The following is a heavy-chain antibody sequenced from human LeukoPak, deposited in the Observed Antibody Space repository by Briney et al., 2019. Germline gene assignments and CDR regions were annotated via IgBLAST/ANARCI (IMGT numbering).Heavy chain of an antibody. CDR3: ARGRVSSGWYCDS. J-gene: IGHJ4*02. D-gene: IGHD6-19*01. CDR2: ISGNGGST. Sequence: GGSLRLSCAASGFTFSSYIMHWVRQAPGKGLEYVSAISGNGGSTYYAESVKGRFSTSRDNSKNTLYLQMGSLTAEDMAVYYCARGRVSSGWYCDSWGQGTLVTVSS. CDR1: GFTFSSYI. V-gene: IGHV3-64*02.